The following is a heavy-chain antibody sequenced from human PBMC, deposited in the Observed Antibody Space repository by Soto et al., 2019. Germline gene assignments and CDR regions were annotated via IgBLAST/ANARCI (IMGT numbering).Heavy chain of an antibody. J-gene: IGHJ4*02. Sequence: SVKVSCKASGGTFSSYAISWVRQAPGQGLEWMGGIIPIFGTANYAQKFQGRVTITADESTSTAYMELSSLRSEDTAVYYCARDGVGDYYDSSGYYYYYFDYWGQGTLVTVSS. V-gene: IGHV1-69*13. CDR2: IIPIFGTA. CDR3: ARDGVGDYYDSSGYYYYYFDY. CDR1: GGTFSSYA. D-gene: IGHD3-22*01.